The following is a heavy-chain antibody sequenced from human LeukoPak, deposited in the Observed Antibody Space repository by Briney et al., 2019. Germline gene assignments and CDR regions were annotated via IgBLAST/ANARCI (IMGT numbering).Heavy chain of an antibody. Sequence: AGGSLRLSCAASGFTFSNYALHWVRQAPGKGLEWVAVISYDGSNKYYADSVKGRFTISRDNSQNTLYLQMNSLRAEDTAVYSCATGAGISIAYWGQGTLVTVSS. CDR2: ISYDGSNK. J-gene: IGHJ4*02. CDR3: ATGAGISIAY. V-gene: IGHV3-30*14. CDR1: GFTFSNYA.